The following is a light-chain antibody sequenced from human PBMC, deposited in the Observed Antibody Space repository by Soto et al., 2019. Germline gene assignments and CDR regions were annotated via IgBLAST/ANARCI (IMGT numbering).Light chain of an antibody. CDR2: EVS. J-gene: IGLJ2*01. Sequence: QSALTQPASVSGSPGQSITISCTGTSNDVGGYNYVSWYQQHPGKAPKLMMYEVSNRPSGVSDRFSGSKSGNTASLIISGLLAEDEADYYCSSCTSRTTVLFGGGTKLTVL. CDR1: SNDVGGYNY. CDR3: SSCTSRTTVL. V-gene: IGLV2-14*01.